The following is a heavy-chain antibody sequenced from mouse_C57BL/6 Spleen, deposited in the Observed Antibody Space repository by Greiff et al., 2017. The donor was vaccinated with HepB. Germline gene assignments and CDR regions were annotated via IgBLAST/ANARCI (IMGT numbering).Heavy chain of an antibody. Sequence: VQLQQPGAELVRPGSSVKLSCKASGYTFTSYWMHWVKQRPIQGLEWIGNIDPSDSETNYNQKFKDKATLTVDKSSSTAYMQLSSLTSEDSAVYYSAREGFWYFDVWGTGTTVTVSS. J-gene: IGHJ1*03. CDR1: GYTFTSYW. V-gene: IGHV1-52*01. CDR2: IDPSDSET. CDR3: AREGFWYFDV.